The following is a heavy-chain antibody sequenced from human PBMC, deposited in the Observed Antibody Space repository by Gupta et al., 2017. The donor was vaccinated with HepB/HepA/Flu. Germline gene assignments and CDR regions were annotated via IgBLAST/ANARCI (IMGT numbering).Heavy chain of an antibody. CDR1: GGPFSTYG. J-gene: IGHJ3*01. V-gene: IGHV1-69*04. CDR3: ARGREWTNDKGRIDAFDV. CDR2: IIPILDMT. D-gene: IGHD2-8*01. Sequence: QVQLVQSGAEVKQPGSSVKVSCKASGGPFSTYGISWVRQAPGQGLEWMGRIIPILDMTNYAQKFQGRVTITADESTRTAYMELSSLRSEDTAVYYCARGREWTNDKGRIDAFDVWGQGTMVTVS.